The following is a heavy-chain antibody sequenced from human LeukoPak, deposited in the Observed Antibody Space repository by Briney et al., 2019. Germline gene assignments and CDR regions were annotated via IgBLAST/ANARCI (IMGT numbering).Heavy chain of an antibody. J-gene: IGHJ4*02. CDR1: GSTFSTSS. CDR3: AREYSSSFDY. CDR2: IRSSSSAI. Sequence: GGSLRLSCAASGSTFSTSSMNWVRQAPGKGLEWVSYIRSSSSAIYYADSVKGRFTISRDNAKNSLYLQMNSLRVEDTAVYYCAREYSSSFDYWGQGTLVTVSS. D-gene: IGHD6-6*01. V-gene: IGHV3-48*01.